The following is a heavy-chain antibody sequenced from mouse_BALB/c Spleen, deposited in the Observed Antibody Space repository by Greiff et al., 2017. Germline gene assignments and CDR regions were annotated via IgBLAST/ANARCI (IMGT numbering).Heavy chain of an antibody. Sequence: LQESGAELAKPGASVKMSCKASGYTFTSYWMHWVKQRPGQGLEWIGYINPSTGYTEYNQKFKDKATLTADKSSSTAYMQLSSLTSEDSAVYYCARGNAMDYWGQGTSVTVSS. CDR1: GYTFTSYW. V-gene: IGHV1-7*01. J-gene: IGHJ4*01. CDR2: INPSTGYT. CDR3: ARGNAMDY.